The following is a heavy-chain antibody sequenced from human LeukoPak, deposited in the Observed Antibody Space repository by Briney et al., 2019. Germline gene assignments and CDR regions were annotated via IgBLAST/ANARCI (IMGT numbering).Heavy chain of an antibody. D-gene: IGHD6-6*01. CDR1: GFTFNSYI. V-gene: IGHV3-21*04. J-gene: IGHJ4*02. CDR2: ISSSSSYI. Sequence: GGSLRLSCAASGFTFNSYIMNWVRQAPGKGLEWVSSISSSSSYIYDADSAKGRFTISRDNSKNTLYLQMNSLRAEDTAVYYCAKCGNTIAARTNYYFDYWGQGTLVTVSS. CDR3: AKCGNTIAARTNYYFDY.